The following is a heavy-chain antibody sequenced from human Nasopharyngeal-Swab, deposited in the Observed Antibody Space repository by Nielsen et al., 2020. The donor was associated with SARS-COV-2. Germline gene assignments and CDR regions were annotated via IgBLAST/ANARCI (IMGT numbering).Heavy chain of an antibody. D-gene: IGHD3-9*01. J-gene: IGHJ4*02. CDR2: ISSSTSYT. V-gene: IGHV3-21*01. CDR1: GFTFRTYS. Sequence: GGSLRLSCAASGFTFRTYSMNWVRQAPGKGLEWVSSISSSTSYTYYADSVKGRFTISRDNAKNSLYLQMNSLRAEDTAVYYCARDQRYFDWLLYRYFDYWGQGTLVTVSS. CDR3: ARDQRYFDWLLYRYFDY.